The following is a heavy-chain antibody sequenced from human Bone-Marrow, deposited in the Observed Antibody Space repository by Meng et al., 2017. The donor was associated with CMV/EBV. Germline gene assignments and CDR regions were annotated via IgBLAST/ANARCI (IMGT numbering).Heavy chain of an antibody. J-gene: IGHJ4*02. Sequence: GESLKISCAASGFTFSNYAMSWVRQAPGKGLEWVSTFGSSGNTYYADSVKGRFTISRDNSKNTLFLQMNSLRAEDTAVFYCAKRDTTKYFDSWGQGILVTVSS. V-gene: IGHV3-23*01. D-gene: IGHD5-18*01. CDR3: AKRDTTKYFDS. CDR2: FGSSGNT. CDR1: GFTFSNYA.